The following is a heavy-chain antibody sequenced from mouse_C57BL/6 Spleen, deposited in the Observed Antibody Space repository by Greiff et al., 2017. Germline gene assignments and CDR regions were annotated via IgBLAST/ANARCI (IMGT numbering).Heavy chain of an antibody. V-gene: IGHV14-3*01. CDR1: GSNIKNTY. Sequence: EVQGVESVAELVRPGASVKLSCTASGSNIKNTYMHWVKQRPEQGLEWIGRIDPANGNTNYAPKFPGTATLPADTSSNTAYLQLSSLTSEDTASYCGARSQLRRRGAMDDWGQGTSGTVAS. CDR3: ARSQLRRRGAMDD. D-gene: IGHD3-2*02. J-gene: IGHJ4*01. CDR2: IDPANGNT.